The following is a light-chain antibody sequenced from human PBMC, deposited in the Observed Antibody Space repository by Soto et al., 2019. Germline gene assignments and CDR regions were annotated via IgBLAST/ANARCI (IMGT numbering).Light chain of an antibody. CDR2: WAS. CDR1: QSVLYSSNNKNY. CDR3: QQYESTPPT. V-gene: IGKV4-1*01. Sequence: DIVMTQSPDSLAVSLGERATINCKSSQSVLYSSNNKNYLAWYQQRPGQPPKLLIYWASTRESGVPDRFSGSGSGTDFTLTICSLQAEDVAVYYCQQYESTPPTFGQGTKLEIK. J-gene: IGKJ2*01.